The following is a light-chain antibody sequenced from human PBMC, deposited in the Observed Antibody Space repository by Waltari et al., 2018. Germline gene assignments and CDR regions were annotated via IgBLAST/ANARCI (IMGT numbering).Light chain of an antibody. CDR2: DAS. J-gene: IGKJ1*01. CDR3: QQYNNWPPVT. CDR1: ESVSSK. Sequence: EVVMTQSPATLSVSPGERVTLSCRASESVSSKLAWYQQKPGQAPRLLIYDASTRATGSPARFSGSGSGTEFTLTISSLQSEDFAVYYCQQYNNWPPVTFGQGTKVEIK. V-gene: IGKV3-15*01.